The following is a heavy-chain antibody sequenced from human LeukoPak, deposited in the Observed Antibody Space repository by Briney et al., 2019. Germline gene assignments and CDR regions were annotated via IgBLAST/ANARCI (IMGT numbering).Heavy chain of an antibody. V-gene: IGHV3-7*01. CDR2: IKQDGSEK. CDR1: GFTFSSYW. Sequence: GGSLRLSCAASGFTFSSYWMTWVRKAPGKGLEWVAQIKQDGSEKTHVDSVKGRFTVSRDNAENSLFLQMGSLRVEDTAFYYCVVTTRSKSFDYWGQGTLVTVSS. D-gene: IGHD1-1*01. CDR3: VVTTRSKSFDY. J-gene: IGHJ4*02.